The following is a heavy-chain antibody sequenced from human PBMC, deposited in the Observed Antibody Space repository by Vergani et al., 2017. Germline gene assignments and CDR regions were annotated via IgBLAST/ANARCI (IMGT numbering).Heavy chain of an antibody. D-gene: IGHD2-15*01. V-gene: IGHV1-18*01. CDR2: IIAYNGNT. Sequence: QVQLVQSGAEVKKPGSSVKVSCKASGGTFSSYAISWVRQAPGQGLEWMGRIIAYNGNTNYAQKLQGRVTMTTDTSTSTAYMELRSLRSDDTAVYYCARDRPVVVAATPVVYWGQGTLVTVSS. CDR1: GGTFSSYA. J-gene: IGHJ4*02. CDR3: ARDRPVVVAATPVVY.